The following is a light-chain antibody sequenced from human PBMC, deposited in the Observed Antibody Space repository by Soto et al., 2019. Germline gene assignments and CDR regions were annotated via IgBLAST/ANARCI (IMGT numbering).Light chain of an antibody. CDR1: QHISSW. CDR3: HQDTSFPFT. V-gene: IGKV1-12*01. J-gene: IGKJ3*01. CDR2: AAS. Sequence: DIQMTQSPSSVSASLGDRVTITCRASQHISSWLAWYQQRPGKAPKLLIYAASSLQSGVPSRFSGSGSGTDFTLTINSLQSEDSATYYCHQDTSFPFTFGPGTKVNVK.